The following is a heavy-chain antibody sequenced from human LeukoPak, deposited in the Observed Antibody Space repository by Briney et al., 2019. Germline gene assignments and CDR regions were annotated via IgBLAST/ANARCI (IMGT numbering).Heavy chain of an antibody. CDR2: IYYSGNT. J-gene: IGHJ4*02. CDR1: GGSISSHY. V-gene: IGHV4-59*11. Sequence: SETLSLTCTVSGGSISSHYWSWIRQPPGKGLEWIGYIYYSGNTNYNPSLKSRVTISVDTSKNQFPLKLSSVTAADTAVYYCARFSYGSSGYGFDYWGQGTLVTVSS. D-gene: IGHD3-22*01. CDR3: ARFSYGSSGYGFDY.